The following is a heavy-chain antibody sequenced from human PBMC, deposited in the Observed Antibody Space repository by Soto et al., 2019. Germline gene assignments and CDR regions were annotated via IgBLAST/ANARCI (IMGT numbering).Heavy chain of an antibody. Sequence: ASVKVSCKASGYTFTCYAMHWVRQAPGQRLEWMGWINAGNGNTKYSQKFQGRVTITRDTSASTAYMELSSLRSEDTAVYYCARAGTRYCSGGSCYSGTYYMDVWGKGTTVTVSS. CDR1: GYTFTCYA. V-gene: IGHV1-3*01. D-gene: IGHD2-15*01. CDR2: INAGNGNT. J-gene: IGHJ6*03. CDR3: ARAGTRYCSGGSCYSGTYYMDV.